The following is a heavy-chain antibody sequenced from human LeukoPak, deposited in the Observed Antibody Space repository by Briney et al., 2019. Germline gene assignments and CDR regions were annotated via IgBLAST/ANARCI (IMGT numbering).Heavy chain of an antibody. V-gene: IGHV3-23*01. Sequence: PGGSLRLSCAASGFTFSSYAMSWVRQAPGKGLEWVSAISGSGGSTYYADSVEGRFTISRDNSKNTLYLQMNSLRAEDTAVYYCANRDDYDFWSGVEDYWGQGTLVTVSS. CDR1: GFTFSSYA. D-gene: IGHD3-3*01. CDR2: ISGSGGST. J-gene: IGHJ4*02. CDR3: ANRDDYDFWSGVEDY.